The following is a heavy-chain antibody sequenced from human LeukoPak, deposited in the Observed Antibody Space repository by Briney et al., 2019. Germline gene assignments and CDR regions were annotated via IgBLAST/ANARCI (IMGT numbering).Heavy chain of an antibody. CDR1: GGSISSYY. Sequence: SETLSLTCTVSGGSISSYYWSWIRQPPGKGLEWIGSIYHSGSTYYNPSLKSRVTISVDTSKNQFSLKLSSVTAADTAVYYCARVEFTRCGGDCYRYYFDYWGQGTLVTVSS. J-gene: IGHJ4*02. D-gene: IGHD2-21*02. CDR2: IYHSGST. CDR3: ARVEFTRCGGDCYRYYFDY. V-gene: IGHV4-38-2*02.